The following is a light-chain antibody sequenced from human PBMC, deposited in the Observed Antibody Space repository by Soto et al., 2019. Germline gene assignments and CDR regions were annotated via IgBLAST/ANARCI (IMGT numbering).Light chain of an antibody. J-gene: IGKJ1*01. CDR1: QSISLS. V-gene: IGKV1-5*01. CDR2: DAS. CDR3: QQYNSYST. Sequence: DIRMTQSPSTLSAFVGDRVTITCRASQSISLSLAWYQQKPGKAPDLLIYDASSLESGVPSRFSGSGSGTEFTLTISSLQPDDFATYYCQQYNSYSTFGQGTKVDIK.